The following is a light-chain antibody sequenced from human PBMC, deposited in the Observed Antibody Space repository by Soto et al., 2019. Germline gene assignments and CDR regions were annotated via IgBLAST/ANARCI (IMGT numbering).Light chain of an antibody. CDR3: QQYGSPPCT. CDR2: GAS. CDR1: QSVSSSY. Sequence: EIVLTQSPGTLSLSPGERATLSCRASQSVSSSYLAWNQQKPGQATRLLIYGASSRATGIPERFSGSGSGTDFTFTISRLEPEDFAVYYCQQYGSPPCTFGRGTRLEIK. J-gene: IGKJ5*01. V-gene: IGKV3-20*01.